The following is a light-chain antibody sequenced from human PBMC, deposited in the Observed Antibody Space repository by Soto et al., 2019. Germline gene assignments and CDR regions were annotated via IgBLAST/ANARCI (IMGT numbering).Light chain of an antibody. CDR1: QSLVHSNGQTY. J-gene: IGKJ2*01. V-gene: IGKV2-24*01. CDR2: RIF. CDR3: LQTTAFPHT. Sequence: DIVMTQTPLSSPVVLGQPASISCKSSQSLVHSNGQTYLTWIQQRPGRPPRLLIYRIFNRFFGVPDRFSGSGAGTEFTLKISAVEAEDVGVYYCLQTTAFPHTFGQGTKLEIK.